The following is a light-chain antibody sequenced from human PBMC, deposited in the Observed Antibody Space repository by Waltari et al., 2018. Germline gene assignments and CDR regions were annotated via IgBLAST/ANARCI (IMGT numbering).Light chain of an antibody. Sequence: EIVLTQSPATLSLSPGERATLSCRASQSVSSYLVWYQQKPGQAPSLPVYGATARATGIPARFSGSGSGTDFTLTISSLEPEDFAVYYCQQRSDWPITFGQGTRLEIK. V-gene: IGKV3-11*01. CDR1: QSVSSY. J-gene: IGKJ5*01. CDR3: QQRSDWPIT. CDR2: GAT.